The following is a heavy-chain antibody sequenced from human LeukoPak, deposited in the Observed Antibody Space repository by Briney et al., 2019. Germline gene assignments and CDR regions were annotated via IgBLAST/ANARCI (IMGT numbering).Heavy chain of an antibody. CDR1: GGSISSGGYS. J-gene: IGHJ4*02. D-gene: IGHD2-21*02. V-gene: IGHV4-30-2*01. CDR2: IYHSGST. Sequence: PSQTLSLTCAVSGGSISSGGYSWRWLRQPPGKGLEWIGYIYHSGSTYYNPSLKSRFTISVDRSKNQFSLKLSSVTAADTAVYYCARVQYCGGDCYPYYFDYWGQGTLVTVSS. CDR3: ARVQYCGGDCYPYYFDY.